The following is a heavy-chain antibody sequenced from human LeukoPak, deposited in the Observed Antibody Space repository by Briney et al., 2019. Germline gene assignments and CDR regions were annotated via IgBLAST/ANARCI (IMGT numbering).Heavy chain of an antibody. V-gene: IGHV4-59*01. CDR1: GGSMSGYY. CDR2: IYSSGTT. CDR3: ARGSGWFYY. J-gene: IGHJ4*02. Sequence: SETLSLTCTVSGGSMSGYYWSWIRQPPGKGLEWIGYIYSSGTTNYNPSLKSRITIPVDTSKNQLSLKVSSVTAADTAVYYCARGSGWFYYWGQGTLVTVSS. D-gene: IGHD6-19*01.